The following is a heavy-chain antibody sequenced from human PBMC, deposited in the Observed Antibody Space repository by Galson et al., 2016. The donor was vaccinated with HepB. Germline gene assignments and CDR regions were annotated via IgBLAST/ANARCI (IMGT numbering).Heavy chain of an antibody. CDR2: DSMDGRRK. V-gene: IGHV3-30*18. D-gene: IGHD2/OR15-2a*01. Sequence: SLRLSCAASGFTFSYYGMHWVRQAPGKGLEWVAADSMDGRRKFYSDSVKGRFTISRDNSNNMLFLQMDSLRPDDTAVYYCAKRHEYCPPVGCSVDYWGQGTLVSVSS. CDR3: AKRHEYCPPVGCSVDY. J-gene: IGHJ4*02. CDR1: GFTFSYYG.